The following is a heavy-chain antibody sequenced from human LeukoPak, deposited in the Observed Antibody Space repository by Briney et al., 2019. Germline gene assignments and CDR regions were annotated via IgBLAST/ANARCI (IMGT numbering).Heavy chain of an antibody. CDR3: EKDHTKVGFGEFNDY. V-gene: IGHV3-23*01. CDR1: GFTFSSYA. CDR2: ISGSGGST. D-gene: IGHD3-10*01. Sequence: GGSLRLSCAASGFTFSSYAMSWVRQAPGKGLEWVSGISGSGGSTYYTDSVKGRFTISRDNSKNTLYLQMNSLRAEDTAVYYCEKDHTKVGFGEFNDYWGQGTLVTVSS. J-gene: IGHJ4*02.